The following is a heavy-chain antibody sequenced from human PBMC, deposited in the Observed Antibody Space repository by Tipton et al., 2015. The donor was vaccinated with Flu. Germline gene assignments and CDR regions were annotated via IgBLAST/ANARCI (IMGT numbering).Heavy chain of an antibody. J-gene: IGHJ4*02. Sequence: VQLVQSGGGLIQPGGSLRLACAVSGFIVSNNYMSWVRQAPGKGLEWVSVIYSGSNAYYADSVEGRFSISRDNSRRTVYLQMASLRVDDTAVYFCAKGLWKYCSGGSCLTLGSWGQGTLVTVSS. D-gene: IGHD2-15*01. CDR3: AKGLWKYCSGGSCLTLGS. V-gene: IGHV3-66*03. CDR1: GFIVSNNY. CDR2: IYSGSNA.